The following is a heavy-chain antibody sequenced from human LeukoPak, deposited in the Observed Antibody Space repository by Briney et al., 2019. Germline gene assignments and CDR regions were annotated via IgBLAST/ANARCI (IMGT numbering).Heavy chain of an antibody. D-gene: IGHD3-22*01. CDR1: GGSISSYY. J-gene: IGHJ4*02. CDR3: ARAYYYDSSGYYHDY. V-gene: IGHV4-4*09. CDR2: IYNIGST. Sequence: SETLSLTCTVSGGSISSYYWSWIRQPPGKGLEWIGDIYNIGSTNYNPSLKSRVTTSVDPSMNKFSLKLSSVAAADTAVYYCARAYYYDSSGYYHDYWGQGTLVTVSS.